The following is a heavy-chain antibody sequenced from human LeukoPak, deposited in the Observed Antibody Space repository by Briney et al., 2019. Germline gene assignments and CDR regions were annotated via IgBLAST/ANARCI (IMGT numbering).Heavy chain of an antibody. D-gene: IGHD6-13*01. CDR3: ARLSHSSSWSQDGY. CDR1: GFTFSSYE. V-gene: IGHV3-48*03. Sequence: GGSLRLSCAASGFTFSSYEMNWVRQAPGKGLEWVSYISSTGNTIYYADSLEGRFTVSRDNAENSLYLQMNSLRAEDTAVYYCARLSHSSSWSQDGYWGQGTLVTVSS. CDR2: ISSTGNTI. J-gene: IGHJ4*02.